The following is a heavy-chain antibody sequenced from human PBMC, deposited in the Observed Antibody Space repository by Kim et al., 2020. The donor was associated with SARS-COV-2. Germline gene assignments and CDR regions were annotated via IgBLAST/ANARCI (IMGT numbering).Heavy chain of an antibody. Sequence: SETLSLTCAVSGGSISTTNWWSWVRQPPGKGLEWIGEIYHSGTTNYNPSLKSRVTISVDKSKNQFSLKLTSVTAADTAVYYCARPLISGSGSYLAIGAREPWSPSPQYCYGMDVWGQGTTVTVSS. CDR1: GGSISTTNW. D-gene: IGHD3-10*01. J-gene: IGHJ6*02. CDR2: IYHSGTT. CDR3: ARPLISGSGSYLAIGAREPWSPSPQYCYGMDV. V-gene: IGHV4-4*02.